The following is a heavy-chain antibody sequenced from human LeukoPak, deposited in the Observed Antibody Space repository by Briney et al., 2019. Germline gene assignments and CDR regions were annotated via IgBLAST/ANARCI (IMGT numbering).Heavy chain of an antibody. CDR2: ISSSSGTI. CDR3: ARGSGGWNYEDY. V-gene: IGHV3-48*01. D-gene: IGHD1-7*01. Sequence: GGSLRLSCAASGFTFSSYSMNWVRQAPGKGLEGVSYISSSSGTIYYADSVKGRFTISRDNAKNSLFLQMNSLRAEDTAVYYCARGSGGWNYEDYWGQGTLVTVSS. CDR1: GFTFSSYS. J-gene: IGHJ4*02.